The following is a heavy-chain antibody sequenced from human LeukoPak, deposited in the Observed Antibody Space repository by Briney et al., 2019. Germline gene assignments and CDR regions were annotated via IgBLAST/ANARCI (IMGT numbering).Heavy chain of an antibody. CDR1: GXTFRDYW. J-gene: IGHJ4*02. CDR2: INLDGSEK. Sequence: GGSLRLSCAASGXTFRDYWMSWVRQAPGNGLEWVAKINLDGSEKYYVDSVKGRFTISRDNAKNSLYLQMNSLRAEDTAVYYCARKATIIDYWGQGTLVTVSS. CDR3: ARKATIIDY. V-gene: IGHV3-7*04. D-gene: IGHD5-12*01.